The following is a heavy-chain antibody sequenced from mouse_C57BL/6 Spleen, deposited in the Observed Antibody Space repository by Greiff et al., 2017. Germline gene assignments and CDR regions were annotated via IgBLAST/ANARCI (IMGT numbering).Heavy chain of an antibody. CDR3: ARENWSFDY. D-gene: IGHD4-1*01. CDR1: GYSFTSCYY. J-gene: IGHJ2*01. Sequence: VQLQQPGPGLVKPSPSLSFSCSATGYSFTSCYYRDWIRQFPGNKLEWMGYKRYDGCNNYNPSLKNRNTFTRDTSKNQFFLKLNSVTTEDTATYDCARENWSFDYWGQGATLTVSS. V-gene: IGHV3-6*01. CDR2: KRYDGCN.